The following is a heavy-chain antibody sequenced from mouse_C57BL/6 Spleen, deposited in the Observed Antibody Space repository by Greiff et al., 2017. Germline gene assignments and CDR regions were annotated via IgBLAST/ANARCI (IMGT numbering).Heavy chain of an antibody. CDR1: GFTFSDYG. CDR2: ISSGSSTI. J-gene: IGHJ3*01. Sequence: EVNVVESGGGLVKPGGSLKLSCAASGFTFSDYGMHWVRQAPEKGLEWVAYISSGSSTIYYADTVKGRFTISRDNAKNTLFLQMTSLRSEDTAMYYCARTYGYGRAWFAYWGQGTLVTVSA. D-gene: IGHD2-2*01. CDR3: ARTYGYGRAWFAY. V-gene: IGHV5-17*01.